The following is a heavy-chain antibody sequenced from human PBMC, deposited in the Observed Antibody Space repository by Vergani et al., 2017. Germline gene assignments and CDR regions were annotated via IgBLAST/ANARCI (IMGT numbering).Heavy chain of an antibody. CDR3: ARGGWGGYQLLFDY. J-gene: IGHJ4*02. CDR1: GFTFSSYA. CDR2: ISGSGGST. Sequence: EVQLLESGGGLVQPGGSLRLSCAASGFTFSSYAMSWVRQAPGKGLEWVSAISGSGGSTYYADSVKGRFTISRDNSKNTLYLQMNSLRAKDTAVYYCARGGWGGYQLLFDYWGQGCLVTVS. D-gene: IGHD2-2*01. V-gene: IGHV3-23*01.